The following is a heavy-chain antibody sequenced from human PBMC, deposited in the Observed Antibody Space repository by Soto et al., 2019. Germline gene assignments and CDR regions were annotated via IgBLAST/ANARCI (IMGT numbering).Heavy chain of an antibody. J-gene: IGHJ6*03. V-gene: IGHV1-69*02. CDR2: IIPILGIA. D-gene: IGHD5-18*01. Sequence: ASVKVSCKASGGTFSSYTISWVRQAPGQGLEWMGRIIPILGIANYAQKFQGRVTITADKSTSTAYMELSSLRSEDTAVYYCASDVDTAVPYYYYMDVWGKGTTVTVSS. CDR3: ASDVDTAVPYYYYMDV. CDR1: GGTFSSYT.